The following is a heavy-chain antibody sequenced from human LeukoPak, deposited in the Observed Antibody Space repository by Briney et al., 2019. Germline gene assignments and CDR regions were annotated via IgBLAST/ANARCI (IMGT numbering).Heavy chain of an antibody. Sequence: PSQTLSLTCTVSVDSISGNFYFWSWIRQTAGKGLEWIGRIYASGAASYNPSLKSRVTISVDTSKNQYFLKLKSLTPADTAVYYCARESVYYYGPFDPWGQGTRVIVSS. V-gene: IGHV4-61*02. CDR1: VDSISGNFYF. CDR2: IYASGAA. CDR3: ARESVYYYGPFDP. D-gene: IGHD3-22*01. J-gene: IGHJ5*02.